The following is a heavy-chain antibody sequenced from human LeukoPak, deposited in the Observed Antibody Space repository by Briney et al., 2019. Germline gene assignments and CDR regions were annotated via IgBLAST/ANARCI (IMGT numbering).Heavy chain of an antibody. CDR3: ARDYYDSSGYYYFDY. D-gene: IGHD3-22*01. Sequence: GGSLRLSCVASGLTFSSYGMSWVRQAPGKGLEWVSAIRGSGYSTYYADSVKGRFTISRDNGKNSLYLQMNSLRAEDTAVYYCARDYYDSSGYYYFDYWGQGTLVTVSS. V-gene: IGHV3-23*01. CDR2: IRGSGYST. J-gene: IGHJ4*02. CDR1: GLTFSSYG.